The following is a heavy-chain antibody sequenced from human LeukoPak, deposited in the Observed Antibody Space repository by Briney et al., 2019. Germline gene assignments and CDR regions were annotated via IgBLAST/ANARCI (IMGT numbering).Heavy chain of an antibody. Sequence: SETLSLTCTVSGGSISSSSYYWGWIRQPPGKGLEWIGSIYYSGSTYYNPSLKSRVTISVDTSKNQFSLKLSSVTAADTAVYYCARQGHRDYWGRGTLVTVSS. V-gene: IGHV4-39*01. CDR1: GGSISSSSYY. CDR3: ARQGHRDY. CDR2: IYYSGST. J-gene: IGHJ4*02.